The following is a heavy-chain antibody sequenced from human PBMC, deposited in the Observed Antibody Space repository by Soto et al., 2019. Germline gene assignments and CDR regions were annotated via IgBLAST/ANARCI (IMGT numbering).Heavy chain of an antibody. V-gene: IGHV3-48*01. D-gene: IGHD3-10*01. CDR1: GFTFSSYS. Sequence: QLEESGGDLVQPGGSLRLSCAASGFTFSSYSMNWVRQAPGKGLEWISYISSSSTTIYYADSVKGRFTISRDNDENSLHLQMNSLRAEDTAVYYCASRGGLVRGNYYGMDVWGQGPTVTVSS. CDR2: ISSSSTTI. CDR3: ASRGGLVRGNYYGMDV. J-gene: IGHJ6*02.